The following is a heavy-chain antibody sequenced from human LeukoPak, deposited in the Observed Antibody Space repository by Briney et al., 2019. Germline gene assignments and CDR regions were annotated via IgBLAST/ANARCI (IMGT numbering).Heavy chain of an antibody. CDR2: ISGSGGST. J-gene: IGHJ4*02. CDR1: GFTLSSYA. D-gene: IGHD3-22*01. V-gene: IGHV3-23*01. Sequence: GSLRLSCAASGFTLSSYAMSWVRQAPGKGLEWVSAISGSGGSTYYADSVKGRFTISRDNSKNTLYLQMNSLRAEDTAVYYCAKTGDDSSGFDYWGQGTLVTVSS. CDR3: AKTGDDSSGFDY.